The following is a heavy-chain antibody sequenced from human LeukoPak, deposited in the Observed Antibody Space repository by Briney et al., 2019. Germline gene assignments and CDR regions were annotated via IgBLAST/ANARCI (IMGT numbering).Heavy chain of an antibody. CDR3: ARQVTFGYAYAYYFDY. D-gene: IGHD5-18*01. J-gene: IGHJ4*02. CDR1: GGSISTSYYY. CDR2: IHNSEST. Sequence: SETLSLTCTVSGGSISTSYYYWGWIRQPPGKGLEWIGNIHNSESTYYNPSFKSRVTISVDTSKNQFSLKLSSVTAADTAVYYCARQVTFGYAYAYYFDYWGQGSLVTVSS. V-gene: IGHV4-39*01.